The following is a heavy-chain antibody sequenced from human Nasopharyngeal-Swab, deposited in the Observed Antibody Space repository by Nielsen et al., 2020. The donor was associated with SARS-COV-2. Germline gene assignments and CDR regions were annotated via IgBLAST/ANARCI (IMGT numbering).Heavy chain of an antibody. Sequence: SDTLSLTCAVYGGSFSGYYWSWIRQPPGKGLEWIGEINHSGSTNYNPSLKSRVTISVDTSKNQFSLKLSSVTAADTAVYYCASGTGQEGSYWGQGTLVTVSS. CDR2: INHSGST. J-gene: IGHJ4*02. CDR3: ASGTGQEGSY. CDR1: GGSFSGYY. V-gene: IGHV4-34*01.